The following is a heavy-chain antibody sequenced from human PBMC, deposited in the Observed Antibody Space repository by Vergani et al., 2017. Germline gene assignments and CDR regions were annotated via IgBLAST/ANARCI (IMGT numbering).Heavy chain of an antibody. D-gene: IGHD1-1*01. CDR2: IIPIFGTA. CDR1: GGTFSSYA. Sequence: VQLVLSGAEVKKPGSSVKVSCKASGGTFSSYAISWVRQAPGQGLEWMGGIIPIFGTANDAQKFQGSVTITADDSTSAAYMELSSLRSGDTTVYYCARGQLERRNHWFDPWGQGTLVTVSS. J-gene: IGHJ5*02. CDR3: ARGQLERRNHWFDP. V-gene: IGHV1-69*01.